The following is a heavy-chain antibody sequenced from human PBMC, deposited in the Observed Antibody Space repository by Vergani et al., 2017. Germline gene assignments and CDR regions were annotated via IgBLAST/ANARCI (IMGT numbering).Heavy chain of an antibody. CDR1: GFTFSSYA. V-gene: IGHV3-23*01. J-gene: IGHJ3*02. Sequence: EVQLLESGGGLVQPGGSLRLSCAASGFTFSSYAMRWVRQAPGKGLEWVSAMGNGGDSAFYRDSVKGRFTISRDNSKNTLYLQVNSLRAEDTAVYFCARTFGSTGSGGFDIWGQGTMVTVSS. CDR2: MGNGGDSA. D-gene: IGHD1-26*01. CDR3: ARTFGSTGSGGFDI.